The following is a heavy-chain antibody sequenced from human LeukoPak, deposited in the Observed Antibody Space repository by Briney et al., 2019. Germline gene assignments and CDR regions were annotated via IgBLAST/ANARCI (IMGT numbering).Heavy chain of an antibody. CDR3: ARSPAAGNGY. CDR1: GFTFSSYS. CDR2: ISSSSSYI. J-gene: IGHJ4*02. V-gene: IGHV3-21*01. D-gene: IGHD6-13*01. Sequence: PGGSLRLSCAASGFTFSSYSMNWVRQAPGKGLEWVSSISSSSSYIYCADSVKGRFTISRDNAKNSLYLQMNSLRAEDTAVYYCARSPAAGNGYWGQGTLVTVSS.